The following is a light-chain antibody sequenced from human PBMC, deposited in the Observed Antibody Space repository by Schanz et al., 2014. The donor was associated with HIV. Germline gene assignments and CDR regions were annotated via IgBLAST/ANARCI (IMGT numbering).Light chain of an antibody. CDR2: DVS. J-gene: IGLJ1*01. Sequence: QSALTQPASVSGSPGQSISISCTGTSGDVGSYNYVSWYQQHPGKAPKLMIYDVSNRPSGVSSRFSGSKSGNTASLTISGLQAEDEADYYCSSHTRRNTLGVFGTGTKLTVL. V-gene: IGLV2-14*03. CDR3: SSHTRRNTLGV. CDR1: SGDVGSYNY.